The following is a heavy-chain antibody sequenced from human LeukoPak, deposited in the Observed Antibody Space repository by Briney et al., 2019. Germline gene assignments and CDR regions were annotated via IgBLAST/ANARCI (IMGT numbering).Heavy chain of an antibody. Sequence: GGSLRLSCAASGFTFSTYWMHWVRQAPGKGLVWVSRIKSDGSSTNYADSVKDRVTISRDNAKNTLYLQMNSLRAEDTAVYYCERDPVGGRPDYWGQGTLVTVSS. CDR3: ERDPVGGRPDY. V-gene: IGHV3-74*01. J-gene: IGHJ4*02. D-gene: IGHD1-26*01. CDR2: IKSDGSST. CDR1: GFTFSTYW.